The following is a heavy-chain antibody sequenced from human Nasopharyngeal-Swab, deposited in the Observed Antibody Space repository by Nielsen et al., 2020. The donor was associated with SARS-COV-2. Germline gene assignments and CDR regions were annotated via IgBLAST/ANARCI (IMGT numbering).Heavy chain of an antibody. J-gene: IGHJ4*02. V-gene: IGHV3-23*01. CDR1: GFTFSSYT. Sequence: GESLKISCAASGFTFSSYTMIWVRQAPGKGLESVSSISGSGGSTYYADSVKGRFTISRDNSKDRLYLQMNSLRAEDTAVYYCAKTPGGGNNYFDYWGQGTLVTVSS. CDR3: AKTPGGGNNYFDY. CDR2: ISGSGGST. D-gene: IGHD5-24*01.